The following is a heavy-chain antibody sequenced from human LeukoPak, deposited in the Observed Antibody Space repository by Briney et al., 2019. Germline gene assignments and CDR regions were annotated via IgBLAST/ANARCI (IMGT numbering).Heavy chain of an antibody. V-gene: IGHV3-48*01. CDR1: GFTFSSYS. CDR3: ARDRPDIVVVPAAMDV. D-gene: IGHD2-2*01. CDR2: ISSSSSTI. J-gene: IGHJ6*04. Sequence: PGGSLRLSCAASGFTFSSYSMNWVRQAPGKGLEWVSYISSSSSTIYYADSVKGRFTISRDNAKNSLYLQMNSLRAEDTAVYYCARDRPDIVVVPAAMDVWGKGTTVTVSS.